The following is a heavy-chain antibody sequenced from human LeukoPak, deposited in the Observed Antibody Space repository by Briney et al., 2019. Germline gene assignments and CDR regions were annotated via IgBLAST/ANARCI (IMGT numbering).Heavy chain of an antibody. Sequence: GESLQISCKGSGYSFTSYWIGWVRQMPGKGLEWMGIIYPGDSDTRYSPSFQGQVTISADKSISTAYLQWGSLKASDTAMYYCARQSATTNFDYWGQGTLVTVSS. CDR1: GYSFTSYW. CDR3: ARQSATTNFDY. J-gene: IGHJ4*02. CDR2: IYPGDSDT. D-gene: IGHD5-24*01. V-gene: IGHV5-51*01.